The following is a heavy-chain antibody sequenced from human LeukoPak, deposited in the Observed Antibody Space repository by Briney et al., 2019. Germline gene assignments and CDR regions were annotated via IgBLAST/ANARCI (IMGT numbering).Heavy chain of an antibody. J-gene: IGHJ5*02. V-gene: IGHV4-4*07. Sequence: SETLSLTCTVSGGSISSYFWSWIRQPAGKGLEWIGRISSTGRTDYNPPLTSRVTISVDTPKNQISMKLSSVTAADTAVYYCAKGAGPPWFDPWGQGTLVTVSS. CDR1: GGSISSYF. D-gene: IGHD6-19*01. CDR3: AKGAGPPWFDP. CDR2: ISSTGRT.